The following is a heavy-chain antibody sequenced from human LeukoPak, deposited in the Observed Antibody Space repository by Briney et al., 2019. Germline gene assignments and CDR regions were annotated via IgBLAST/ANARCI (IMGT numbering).Heavy chain of an antibody. V-gene: IGHV3-7*01. CDR2: IKQDGSEK. J-gene: IGHJ6*02. CDR1: GFTLSNSW. CDR3: AKAKTPCGGDCYYYYGMDV. Sequence: GGSLRLSCVVSGFTLSNSWMSWVRQAPGKGLEWVANIKQDGSEKYYVDSVKGRFTISRDNSKNTLYLQMNSLRAEDTAVYYCAKAKTPCGGDCYYYYGMDVWGQGTTVTVSS. D-gene: IGHD2-21*02.